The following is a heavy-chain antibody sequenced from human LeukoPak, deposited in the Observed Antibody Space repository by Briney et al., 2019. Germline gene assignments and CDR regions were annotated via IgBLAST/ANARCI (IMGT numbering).Heavy chain of an antibody. Sequence: RSLRLSCAASGFTLSNAWMSWVRQAPGRGLEWVGRIKSKTDGGTTDYAAPVKGRFTISRDGSKNTLYLQMNSLKTEDTAVYYCTTDLKVTIFGVIIPGYYYMDVWGKGTTVTVSS. J-gene: IGHJ6*03. CDR3: TTDLKVTIFGVIIPGYYYMDV. D-gene: IGHD3-3*01. CDR1: GFTLSNAW. CDR2: IKSKTDGGTT. V-gene: IGHV3-15*01.